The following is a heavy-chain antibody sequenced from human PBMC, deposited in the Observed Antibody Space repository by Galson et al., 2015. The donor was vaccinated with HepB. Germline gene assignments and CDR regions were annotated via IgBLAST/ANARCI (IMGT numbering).Heavy chain of an antibody. CDR2: ISYDGSNK. J-gene: IGHJ4*02. D-gene: IGHD3-22*01. V-gene: IGHV3-30-3*01. CDR1: GFTFGSYA. Sequence: SLRLSCAASGFTFGSYAMPWVRQAPGKGLEWVAVISYDGSNKNYADSVNGRYTISRDNSKNTLYLQVNSLQADDTAVYYCARAGYKANGGYSHYWGQGTLVTVSS. CDR3: ARAGYKANGGYSHY.